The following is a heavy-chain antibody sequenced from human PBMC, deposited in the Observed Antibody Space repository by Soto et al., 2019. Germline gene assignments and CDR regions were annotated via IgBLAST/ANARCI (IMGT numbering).Heavy chain of an antibody. CDR3: AKLITYGSGVVGV. V-gene: IGHV4-39*01. CDR1: GGSISSSIYY. D-gene: IGHD3-10*01. CDR2: IYYSGST. Sequence: SETLSLTCAVSGGSISSSIYYWGWIRQPPGKGLEWIGSIYYSGSTYYNPSLKSRVTISVDTSKNQFSLKLNSVTTADTAVYYCAKLITYGSGVVGVWGQGTTVTVSS. J-gene: IGHJ6*02.